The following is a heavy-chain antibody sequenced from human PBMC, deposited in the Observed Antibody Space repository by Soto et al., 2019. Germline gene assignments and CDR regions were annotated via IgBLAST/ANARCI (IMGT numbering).Heavy chain of an antibody. CDR2: IKQDGSEK. V-gene: IGHV3-7*03. CDR3: ARETSGYVDAFDI. D-gene: IGHD5-12*01. J-gene: IGHJ3*02. Sequence: GGSLRLSCAASGFTFSSHWMSWVRQAPGKGLEWVANIKQDGSEKYYVDSVKGRFTISRDNAKNSLYLQMNSLRAEDTAVYYCARETSGYVDAFDIWGQGTMVTVSS. CDR1: GFTFSSHW.